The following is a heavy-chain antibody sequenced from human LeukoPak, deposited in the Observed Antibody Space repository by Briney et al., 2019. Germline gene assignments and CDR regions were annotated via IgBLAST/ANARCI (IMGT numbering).Heavy chain of an antibody. Sequence: GGSLRLSCAASGFTFSSYAMHWVRQAAGKGLEWVAVISYDGSNKYYADSVKGRFTISRDNSKNTLYLQMNSLRAEDTAVYYCAKADYYGSGSYYDGFDYWGQGTLVTVSS. CDR1: GFTFSSYA. V-gene: IGHV3-30-3*01. CDR2: ISYDGSNK. D-gene: IGHD3-10*01. CDR3: AKADYYGSGSYYDGFDY. J-gene: IGHJ4*02.